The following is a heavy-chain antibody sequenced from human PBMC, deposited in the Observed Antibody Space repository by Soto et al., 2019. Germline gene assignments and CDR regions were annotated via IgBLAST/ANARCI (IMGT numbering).Heavy chain of an antibody. CDR3: ARDTTAADDY. J-gene: IGHJ4*02. CDR1: GFTFSKYW. CDR2: IDPYDTGI. V-gene: IGHV3-74*01. D-gene: IGHD2-21*02. Sequence: EVHLVESGGGLVQPGGSLRLSCAASGFTFSKYWFHWVRQAPGKGLMWVSRIDPYDTGITYADSVKGRFTISRDNARNPLYLKMDSLTAEDTDVYSCARDTTAADDYLGQGTLVTVSS.